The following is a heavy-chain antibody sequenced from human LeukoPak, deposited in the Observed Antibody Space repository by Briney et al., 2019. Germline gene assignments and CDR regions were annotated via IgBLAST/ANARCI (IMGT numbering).Heavy chain of an antibody. CDR3: VKDQHCSTISCATRTEFDP. Sequence: QPGGSLRLSCSASGFTFSNYAMHWVRQAPVKGLEFVSGISSTGGSTNYPGSVKDRFSISRDNSKNTLYLQMTSLRADDTAVYYCVKDQHCSTISCATRTEFDPWGQGTSVTVSS. J-gene: IGHJ5*02. CDR1: GFTFSNYA. CDR2: ISSTGGST. D-gene: IGHD2-2*01. V-gene: IGHV3-64D*06.